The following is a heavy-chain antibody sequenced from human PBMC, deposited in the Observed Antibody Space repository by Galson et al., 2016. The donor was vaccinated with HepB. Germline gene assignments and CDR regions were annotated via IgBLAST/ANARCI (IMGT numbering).Heavy chain of an antibody. CDR3: AKLDCGRDCLRDD. CDR1: GFTFSRYG. D-gene: IGHD2-21*02. J-gene: IGHJ4*02. Sequence: SLRLSCAASGFTFSRYGMHWVRQAPGKGLEWVAVISKDGRAKQYADSVKGRFTVSRDNSKNTLFLQMNSLRVEDTAVYYCAKLDCGRDCLRDDWGQGTLVTVSS. CDR2: ISKDGRAK. V-gene: IGHV3-30*19.